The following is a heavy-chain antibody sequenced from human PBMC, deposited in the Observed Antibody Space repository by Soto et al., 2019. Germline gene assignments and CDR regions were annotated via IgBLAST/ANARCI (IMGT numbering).Heavy chain of an antibody. V-gene: IGHV1-69*02. CDR1: GGTFSSDT. D-gene: IGHD2-2*01. CDR2: IIPILGIA. CDR3: AKWGRASCYALSPCNYYYMDA. J-gene: IGHJ6*03. Sequence: ASVKVSCKASGGTFSSDTISWVRQAPGQGLEWMGRIIPILGIANYAQKFQDRVTITADKSTSTAYMELSSLRSEDTAVYYCAKWGRASCYALSPCNYYYMDAWGKGATVTVSS.